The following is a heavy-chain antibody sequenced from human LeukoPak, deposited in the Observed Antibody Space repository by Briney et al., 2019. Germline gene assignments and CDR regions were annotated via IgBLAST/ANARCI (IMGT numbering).Heavy chain of an antibody. CDR2: INHSGST. Sequence: PSETLSLTCAVYGGSFSGYYWSWIRQPPGKGLEWIGEINHSGSTNYNPSLKSRVTISVDTSKNQFSLKVRSVTAADTAVYYCARNPAHFDYWGQGTLVTVSS. CDR3: ARNPAHFDY. V-gene: IGHV4-34*01. CDR1: GGSFSGYY. J-gene: IGHJ4*02.